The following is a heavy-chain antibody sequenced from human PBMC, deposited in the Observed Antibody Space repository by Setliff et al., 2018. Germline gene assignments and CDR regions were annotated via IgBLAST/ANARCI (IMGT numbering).Heavy chain of an antibody. V-gene: IGHV3-30*02. J-gene: IGHJ5*02. Sequence: GSLRLSCATSGFSFSNYGMHWVRQAPGKGLEWVSFIRHDGNNKYYKDSVRGRFTISRDNAQNTLYLHMNNLRAEDTAVYYCARGVVVVVAATSNYFDPWGQGTLVTVSS. CDR3: ARGVVVVVAATSNYFDP. CDR2: IRHDGNNK. CDR1: GFSFSNYG. D-gene: IGHD2-15*01.